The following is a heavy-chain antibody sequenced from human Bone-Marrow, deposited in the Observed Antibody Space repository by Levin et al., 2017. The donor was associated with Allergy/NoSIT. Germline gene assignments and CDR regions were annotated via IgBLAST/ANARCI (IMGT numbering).Heavy chain of an antibody. V-gene: IGHV4-39*07. CDR3: ARERHMVRGVLVS. D-gene: IGHD3-10*01. CDR1: GVSINITSDY. J-gene: IGHJ5*02. Sequence: GSLRLSCTVSGVSINITSDYWAWIRQAPGKGLEWIGSIYYRGTTYYNPSLKIRVTISLDTSKNQFSLSLRSVTAADTAVYYCARERHMVRGVLVSWGQGTLVTVSS. CDR2: IYYRGTT.